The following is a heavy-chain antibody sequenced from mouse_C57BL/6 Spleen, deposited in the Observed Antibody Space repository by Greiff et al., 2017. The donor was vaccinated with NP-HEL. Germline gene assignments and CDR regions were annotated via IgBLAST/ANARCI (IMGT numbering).Heavy chain of an antibody. CDR3: ARAGSELFDY. CDR1: GYTFTSYW. CDR2: IDPSDSYT. D-gene: IGHD1-1*01. Sequence: QVHVKQPGAELVMPGASVKLSCKASGYTFTSYWMHWVKQRPGQGLEWIGEIDPSDSYTNYNQKFKGKSTLTVDKSSTTAYMQLSSLTSEDSAVYYCARAGSELFDYWGQGTTRTVSS. V-gene: IGHV1-69*01. J-gene: IGHJ2*01.